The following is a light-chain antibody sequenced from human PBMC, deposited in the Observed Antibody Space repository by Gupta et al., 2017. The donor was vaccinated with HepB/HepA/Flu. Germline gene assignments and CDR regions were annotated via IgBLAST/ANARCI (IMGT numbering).Light chain of an antibody. V-gene: IGKV1-33*01. CDR2: DAS. J-gene: IGKJ1*01. CDR1: QDIRKY. CDR3: QQYDNLPPST. Sequence: DIQMTQSPSSLSASVGDRVTITCQASQDIRKYLNSHQQKPGKTPKFLISDASNWATGVPSRFSGSGSGTDFTFTISILQPEDSATYYCQQYDNLPPSTLGQGTRVEIK.